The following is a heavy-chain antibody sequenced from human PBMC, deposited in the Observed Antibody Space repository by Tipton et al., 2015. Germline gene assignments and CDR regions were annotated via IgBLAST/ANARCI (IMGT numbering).Heavy chain of an antibody. CDR2: IYPGDSDI. CDR1: GYIFTRNW. D-gene: IGHD2-21*01. V-gene: IGHV5-51*01. Sequence: QLVQSGAEVKKPGESLNISCKGSGYIFTRNWIGWVRQKPGKGLEWMGMIYPGDSDIRFSPSFQGQVTISADKSINTAYLQWTSLKASDTAMYYCARRNSYSGGDCYLGNWFDPWGQGTLVTVSS. J-gene: IGHJ5*02. CDR3: ARRNSYSGGDCYLGNWFDP.